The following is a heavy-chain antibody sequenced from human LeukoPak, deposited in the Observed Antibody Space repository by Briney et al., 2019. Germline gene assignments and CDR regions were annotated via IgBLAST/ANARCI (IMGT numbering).Heavy chain of an antibody. CDR2: INHSGST. Sequence: LTCXXXGGSFSGYYWSWIRQPPGKGVEWVGEINHSGSTNYNPSLKSRVTISVDTSKNQFSLKLTSVTAADTAVYYCARGAIAAAGTEWFDPWGQGTLVTVSS. D-gene: IGHD6-13*01. J-gene: IGHJ5*02. CDR1: GGSFSGYY. CDR3: ARGAIAAAGTEWFDP. V-gene: IGHV4-34*01.